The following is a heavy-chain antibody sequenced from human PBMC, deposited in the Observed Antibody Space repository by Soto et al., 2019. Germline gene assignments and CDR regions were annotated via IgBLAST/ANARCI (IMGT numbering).Heavy chain of an antibody. CDR1: GGSVSDKTYY. J-gene: IGHJ4*02. V-gene: IGHV4-61*01. CDR3: ARTTAVPNSLRSRYFFDY. D-gene: IGHD4-17*01. Sequence: SETLSLTCSVSGGSVSDKTYYWSWIRQPPGKRLEWIGYVYYSGTTNYNPSLKSRVTISVDLSKNQFSLRLSSVTTADTALYYCARTTAVPNSLRSRYFFDYWGQGTRVTVSS. CDR2: VYYSGTT.